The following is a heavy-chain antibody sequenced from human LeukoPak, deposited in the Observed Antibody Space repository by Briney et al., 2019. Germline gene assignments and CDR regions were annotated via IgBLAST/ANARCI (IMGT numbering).Heavy chain of an antibody. J-gene: IGHJ4*02. D-gene: IGHD6-19*01. CDR3: ARGKSVAGTDFDY. Sequence: SETLSLTCAVYGGSFSGYYWSWIRQPPGKGLEWIGEINHSGSTKYNPSLKRRVTISVDTSKNQFSLKQSSVTAADTAVYYCARGKSVAGTDFDYWGQGTLVTVSS. V-gene: IGHV4-34*01. CDR1: GGSFSGYY. CDR2: INHSGST.